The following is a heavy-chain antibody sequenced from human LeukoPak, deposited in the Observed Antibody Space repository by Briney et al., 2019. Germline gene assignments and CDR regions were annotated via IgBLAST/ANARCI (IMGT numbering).Heavy chain of an antibody. CDR2: INSDGSST. CDR3: ARAYSSSRTHFDY. Sequence: GGSLRLSCAASGFTFSSYWMHWVRQAPGKGLVWVSRINSDGSSTSYANSVKGRLTIPRDNAKNTLYLQMNSLRAEDTAVYYCARAYSSSRTHFDYWGQGTLVTVSS. CDR1: GFTFSSYW. J-gene: IGHJ4*02. V-gene: IGHV3-74*01. D-gene: IGHD6-6*01.